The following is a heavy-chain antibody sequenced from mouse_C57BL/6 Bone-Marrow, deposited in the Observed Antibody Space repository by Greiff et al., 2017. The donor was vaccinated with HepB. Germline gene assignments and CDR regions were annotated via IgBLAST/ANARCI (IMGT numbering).Heavy chain of an antibody. J-gene: IGHJ1*03. V-gene: IGHV1-64*01. CDR1: GYTFTSYW. CDR2: IHPNSGST. CDR3: AREGAASGYYYGSSYWYFDV. Sequence: QVQLQQPGAELVKPGASVKLSCKASGYTFTSYWMHWVKQRPGQGLEWIGMIHPNSGSTNYNEKFKSKATLTVDKSSSTAYMQLSSLTSEDSADYYCAREGAASGYYYGSSYWYFDVWGTGTTVTVSS. D-gene: IGHD1-1*01.